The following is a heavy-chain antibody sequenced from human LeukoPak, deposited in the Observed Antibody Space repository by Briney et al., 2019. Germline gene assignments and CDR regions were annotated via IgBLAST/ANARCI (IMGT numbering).Heavy chain of an antibody. CDR3: AKVLAQDRSHPPFDY. CDR2: ISSSGSTI. CDR1: GFAFSDYY. V-gene: IGHV3-11*01. Sequence: PGGSLRLSCAASGFAFSDYYMGWIRQAPGKGLGWVSYISSSGSTIYYADSVKGRFTISRDNAKNSLYLQMNSLRAEDTAVYYCAKVLAQDRSHPPFDYWGQGTLVSVSS. J-gene: IGHJ4*02.